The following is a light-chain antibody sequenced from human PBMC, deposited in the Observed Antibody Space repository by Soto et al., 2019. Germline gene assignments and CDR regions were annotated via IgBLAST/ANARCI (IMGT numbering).Light chain of an antibody. CDR3: QHFHNWPLT. CDR1: QSISTS. J-gene: IGKJ1*01. Sequence: EIVMTQSPATLSVSPGERATLSCRASQSISTSLAWYQQKPGQAPRLLIYDASTRATGFPARFSGSGSGTEFTLTISSLQSEDSAIYYCQHFHNWPLTFGQGTKVEIK. CDR2: DAS. V-gene: IGKV3-15*01.